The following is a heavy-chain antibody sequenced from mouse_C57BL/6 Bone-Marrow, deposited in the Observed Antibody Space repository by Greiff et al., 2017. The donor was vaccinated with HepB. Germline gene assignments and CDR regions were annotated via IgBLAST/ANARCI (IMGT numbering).Heavy chain of an antibody. Sequence: EVQLQQSGPELVKPGASVKMSFKASGYTFTDYNMHWVKQSHGKSLEWIGYINPNNGGTSYNQKFKGKATLTVNKSSSTAYMELRSLTSEDSAVYYCAYYEYYFDYWGQGTTLTVSS. J-gene: IGHJ2*01. V-gene: IGHV1-22*01. CDR3: AYYEYYFDY. D-gene: IGHD2-4*01. CDR1: GYTFTDYN. CDR2: INPNNGGT.